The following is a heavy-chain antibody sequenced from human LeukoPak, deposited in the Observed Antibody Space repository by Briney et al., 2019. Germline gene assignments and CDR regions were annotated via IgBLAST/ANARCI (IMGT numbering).Heavy chain of an antibody. CDR1: GGSISSGGYY. CDR2: IYYSGST. J-gene: IGHJ6*02. Sequence: SETLSLTCTVSGGSISSGGYYWSWIRQHPGKGLEWIGYIYYSGSTYYNPSLKSRVTISVDTSKNQFSLKLSSVTAADTAVYYCARDSRHIVVVTDGMDVWGQGTTVTVSS. V-gene: IGHV4-31*03. CDR3: ARDSRHIVVVTDGMDV. D-gene: IGHD2-21*02.